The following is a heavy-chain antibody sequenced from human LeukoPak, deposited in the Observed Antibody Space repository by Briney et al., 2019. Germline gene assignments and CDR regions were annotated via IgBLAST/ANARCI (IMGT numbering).Heavy chain of an antibody. CDR1: A. CDR2: MSGSGGST. V-gene: IGHV3-23*01. Sequence: AMSWVRXAPGKGLEWVSAMSGSGGSTYYADSVKGRFTISRDNSKNTLYLQMNSLRAEDTAVYYCAKDLRGYYDSSGYYQPFDYWGQGTLVTVSS. J-gene: IGHJ4*02. CDR3: AKDLRGYYDSSGYYQPFDY. D-gene: IGHD3-22*01.